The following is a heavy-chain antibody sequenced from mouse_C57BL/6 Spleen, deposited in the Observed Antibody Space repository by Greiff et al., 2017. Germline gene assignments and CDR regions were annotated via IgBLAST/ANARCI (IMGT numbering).Heavy chain of an antibody. J-gene: IGHJ1*03. D-gene: IGHD1-1*01. Sequence: QVQLQQPGAELVKPGASVKVSCKASGYTFTSYWMHWVKQRPGQGLEWIGRIHPSDSDTIYNQKFKAKATLTVDKSSSTAYMQLSSLTSEDSAVYYCEINYYGSSYWYFDVWGTGTTVTVSS. CDR2: IHPSDSDT. CDR1: GYTFTSYW. V-gene: IGHV1-74*01. CDR3: EINYYGSSYWYFDV.